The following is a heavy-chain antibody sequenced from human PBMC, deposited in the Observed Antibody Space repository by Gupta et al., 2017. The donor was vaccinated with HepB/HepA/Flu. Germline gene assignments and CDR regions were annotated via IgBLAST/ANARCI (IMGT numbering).Heavy chain of an antibody. Sequence: EAQLVESGGGLVQPGQSLRLSCTASGFSFDPYEMNWFRQAPGKGLEWIAYITSSGNFVNQAESVKGRIAVSRDNAKNSLYLQMNSLRAEDTAVYYCARGELKNTYLHYSFDVWGQGTPVTVSS. CDR1: GFSFDPYE. CDR2: ITSSGNFV. V-gene: IGHV3-48*03. D-gene: IGHD3-10*01. J-gene: IGHJ6*02. CDR3: ARGELKNTYLHYSFDV.